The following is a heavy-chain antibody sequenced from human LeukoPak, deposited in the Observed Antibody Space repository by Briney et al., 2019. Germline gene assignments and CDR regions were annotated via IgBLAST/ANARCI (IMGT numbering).Heavy chain of an antibody. CDR1: GFTFSSYS. V-gene: IGHV3-48*04. Sequence: GGSLRLSCAASGFTFSSYSMNWVRQAPGKGLEWVSYISSSSSTIYYADSVKGRFTISRDNAKNSLYLQMNSLRAEDTAVYYCASGYSSSWYSGPLFDYWGQGTLVTVSS. CDR2: ISSSSSTI. CDR3: ASGYSSSWYSGPLFDY. D-gene: IGHD6-13*01. J-gene: IGHJ4*02.